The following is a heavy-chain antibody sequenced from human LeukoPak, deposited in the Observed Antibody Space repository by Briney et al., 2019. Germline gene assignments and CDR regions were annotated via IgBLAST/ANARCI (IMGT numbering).Heavy chain of an antibody. J-gene: IGHJ4*02. V-gene: IGHV3-23*01. CDR2: ISGSGATT. Sequence: GGSLRLSCAASGFTFSSYAMSWVRQASGKGLEWVSTISGSGATTFYADSVKGRFTISRDNSKNTLYLQMNSLRAEDTAVYYCTRDAAGLDYWGQGTLVTVSP. CDR1: GFTFSSYA. D-gene: IGHD1-14*01. CDR3: TRDAAGLDY.